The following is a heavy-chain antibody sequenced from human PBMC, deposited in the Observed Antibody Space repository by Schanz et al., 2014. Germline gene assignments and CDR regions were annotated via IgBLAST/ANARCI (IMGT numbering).Heavy chain of an antibody. CDR3: ARDPVEGAPTPYYFDS. V-gene: IGHV3-66*01. Sequence: EVQLVESGGCLVQPWGSLRLSCAASGFSISDHTMRWDRQAPGKGLEPVSVTYLGGNTDYADSVKGRFTISRDNTKNSVFLQMSSLRVEDTGLYFCARDPVEGAPTPYYFDSWGPGTLVTVSS. D-gene: IGHD1-26*01. CDR2: TYLGGNT. J-gene: IGHJ4*02. CDR1: GFSISDHT.